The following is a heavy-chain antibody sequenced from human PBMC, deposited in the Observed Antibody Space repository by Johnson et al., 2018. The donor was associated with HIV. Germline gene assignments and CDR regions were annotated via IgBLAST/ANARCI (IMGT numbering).Heavy chain of an antibody. D-gene: IGHD2-2*01. J-gene: IGHJ3*02. CDR3: ARVSNPQYCSSTSCSGWDGAFDI. CDR1: GFIFSSYA. CDR2: IYSGGST. V-gene: IGHV3-NL1*01. Sequence: QMQLVESGGGVVQTGRSLRLSCAASGFIFSSYAMHWVRQAPGEGLEWVSVIYSGGSTYYADSVKGRFTTSRDNSKNTLYLQMNSLRAEDTAVYYCARVSNPQYCSSTSCSGWDGAFDIWGQGTMVTVSS.